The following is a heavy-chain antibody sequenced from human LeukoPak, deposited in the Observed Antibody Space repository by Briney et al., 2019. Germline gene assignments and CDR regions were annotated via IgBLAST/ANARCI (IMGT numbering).Heavy chain of an antibody. CDR1: GFTVSIYY. D-gene: IGHD3-22*01. V-gene: IGHV3-53*01. J-gene: IGHJ3*02. CDR2: IYSDGST. Sequence: GESLRLSCAVSGFTVSIYYMTWVRQAPGKGLEWVSVIYSDGSTYYADSVKGRFTISRDNSKNTLYLQMNSLRVEDTAVYYCASTGLEYYDSSGFAFDIWGQGTMVTVSS. CDR3: ASTGLEYYDSSGFAFDI.